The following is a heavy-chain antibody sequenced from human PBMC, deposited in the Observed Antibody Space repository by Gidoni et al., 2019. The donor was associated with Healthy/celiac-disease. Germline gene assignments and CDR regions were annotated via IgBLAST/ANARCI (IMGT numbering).Heavy chain of an antibody. CDR1: GLSLSTSGVG. Sequence: QITLKESGPTLVKPTQTLTLTCSFSGLSLSTSGVGVGWIRQPPGKALEWLALIYWNDDKRYSPSLKSRLTITKNTSKNQVVLTMTNMDPVDTATYYCALCDSWGETATVTWFDPWGQGTLVTVSS. V-gene: IGHV2-5*01. J-gene: IGHJ5*02. CDR2: IYWNDDK. CDR3: ALCDSWGETATVTWFDP. D-gene: IGHD5-18*01.